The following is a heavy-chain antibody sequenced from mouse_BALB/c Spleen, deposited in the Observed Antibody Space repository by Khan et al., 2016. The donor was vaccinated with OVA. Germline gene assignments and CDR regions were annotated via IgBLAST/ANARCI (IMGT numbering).Heavy chain of an antibody. J-gene: IGHJ2*01. CDR2: INPSNGRT. D-gene: IGHD2-1*01. V-gene: IGHV1S81*02. Sequence: QVQLQQSGAELVNPGASVNLSCKASGYTLTSYWMHWVKQRPGQGLEWIGEINPSNGRTNYNEKFKSKATLTVDKSSSTAYKQRSSPTSEDSAVYYCARLLITFDYWGQGTTLTVSS. CDR1: GYTLTSYW. CDR3: ARLLITFDY.